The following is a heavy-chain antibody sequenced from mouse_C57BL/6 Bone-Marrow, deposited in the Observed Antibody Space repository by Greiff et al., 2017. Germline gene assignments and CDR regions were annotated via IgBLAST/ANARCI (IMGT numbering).Heavy chain of an antibody. CDR1: GYTFTSYW. CDR3: ARWSYGYDGGPWFAY. D-gene: IGHD2-2*01. J-gene: IGHJ3*01. V-gene: IGHV1-7*01. CDR2: INPSSGYT. Sequence: QVQLQQSGAELAKPGASVKLSCKASGYTFTSYWMHWVKQRPGQGLEWIGYINPSSGYTKYNQKFKDKATLTADKSSSTAYMQLSSLTYEDSAVYYCARWSYGYDGGPWFAYWGQGTLVTVSA.